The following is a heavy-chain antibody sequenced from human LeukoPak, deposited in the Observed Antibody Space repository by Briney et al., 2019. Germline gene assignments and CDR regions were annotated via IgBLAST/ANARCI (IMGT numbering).Heavy chain of an antibody. D-gene: IGHD3-9*01. Sequence: QPGGSLRLSCVASGFTFNRYWMIWVRQAPGKGLEWVANVNRDGNEKHYVDSVEGRFTISRDNAKNSLYLQMNTLRNEDTAVYYCVRDEGNRTGSTYFDAFDIWGRGTLVTVSS. CDR1: GFTFNRYW. CDR2: VNRDGNEK. CDR3: VRDEGNRTGSTYFDAFDI. V-gene: IGHV3-7*03. J-gene: IGHJ3*02.